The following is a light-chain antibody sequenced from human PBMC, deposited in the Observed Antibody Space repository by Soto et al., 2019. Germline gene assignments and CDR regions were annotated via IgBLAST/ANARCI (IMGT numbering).Light chain of an antibody. V-gene: IGLV2-14*01. Sequence: QSALTQPASVSGSPGQSITISCTGTSSDVGSYKYVSWYQHYPGKAPKLIIYEVSNRPSGVSDRFSGSKSGNTASLTISGLQAEDEADYYCCSYAGSYTYVFGTGTKLTVL. J-gene: IGLJ1*01. CDR1: SSDVGSYKY. CDR2: EVS. CDR3: CSYAGSYTYV.